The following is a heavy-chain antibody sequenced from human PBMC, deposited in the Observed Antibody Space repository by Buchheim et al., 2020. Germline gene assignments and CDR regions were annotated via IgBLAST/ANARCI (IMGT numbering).Heavy chain of an antibody. CDR1: GFTFSSYA. CDR2: ISGSVGST. V-gene: IGHV3-23*01. J-gene: IGHJ4*02. D-gene: IGHD1-26*01. CDR3: ANPGNFDY. Sequence: EVQLLESGGGLVRPGGSLRLSCAASGFTFSSYAMSWVRQAPGKGREGVSAISGSVGSTYSADSVKGRFTISRDNFKKTLYLQMNSLRAEDTAVYYCANPGNFDYWGQGTL.